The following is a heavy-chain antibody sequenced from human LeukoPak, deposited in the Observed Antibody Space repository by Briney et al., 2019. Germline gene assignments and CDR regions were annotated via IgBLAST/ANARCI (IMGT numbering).Heavy chain of an antibody. J-gene: IGHJ4*02. CDR1: GGSISSGSYY. D-gene: IGHD1-26*01. CDR3: ARGSRSYGLDY. Sequence: SETLSLTWTVSGGSISSGSYYWSWIRQPAGKGLEWIGRIYTSGSTNYNPSLKSRVTISVDTSKNQFSLKLSSVTAADTAVYYCARGSRSYGLDYWGQGTLVTVSS. CDR2: IYTSGST. V-gene: IGHV4-61*02.